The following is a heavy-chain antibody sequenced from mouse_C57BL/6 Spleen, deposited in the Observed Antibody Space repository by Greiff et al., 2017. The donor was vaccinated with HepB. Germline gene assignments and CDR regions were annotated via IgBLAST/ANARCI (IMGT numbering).Heavy chain of an antibody. J-gene: IGHJ2*01. D-gene: IGHD1-1*01. Sequence: EVKVVESGGGLVKPGGSLKLSCAASGFTFSSYTMSWVRQTPEKRLEWVATISGGGGNTYYPDSVKGRFTISRDNAKNTLYLQMSSLRSEDTALYYCAREGTVVATPFDYWGQGTTLTVSS. CDR1: GFTFSSYT. V-gene: IGHV5-9*01. CDR3: AREGTVVATPFDY. CDR2: ISGGGGNT.